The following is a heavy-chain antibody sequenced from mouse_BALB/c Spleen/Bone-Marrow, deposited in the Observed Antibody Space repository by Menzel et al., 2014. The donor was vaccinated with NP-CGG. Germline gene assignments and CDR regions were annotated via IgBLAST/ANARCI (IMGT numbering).Heavy chain of an antibody. V-gene: IGHV1-20*02. CDR1: GYSFTGYF. CDR2: INPYNGDT. D-gene: IGHD1-1*01. CDR3: ARSGYYGGSYFDY. J-gene: IGHJ2*01. Sequence: EVKLMESGPELVKPGASVKISCKASGYSFTGYFMNWVMQSHGESLEWIGRINPYNGDTFYNQKFKGKATLTVDKSSSTAHMELRSLASEDSAVYYCARSGYYGGSYFDYWGQGTTLTVSS.